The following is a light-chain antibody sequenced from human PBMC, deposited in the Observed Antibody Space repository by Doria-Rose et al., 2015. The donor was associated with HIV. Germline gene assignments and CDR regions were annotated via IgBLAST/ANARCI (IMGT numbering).Light chain of an antibody. CDR1: QSVSANY. J-gene: IGKJ1*01. Sequence: EIVLTQSPGTLSLSPGERATLSCRASQSVSANYLAGYQQRPGQSPRLLIYGASSGATDIPDRFSGSGSGTDFTLTISRLEPEDFAVYYCHQYASSRTFGQGTKVEIK. V-gene: IGKV3-20*01. CDR2: GAS. CDR3: HQYASSRT.